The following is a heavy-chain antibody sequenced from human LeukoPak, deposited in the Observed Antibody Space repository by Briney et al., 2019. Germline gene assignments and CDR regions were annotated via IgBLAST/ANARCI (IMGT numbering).Heavy chain of an antibody. CDR1: GFTFSSHD. J-gene: IGHJ4*02. CDR3: AKDPPRAAWFSADYTNYGD. D-gene: IGHD4-11*01. Sequence: GGSLRLSCAASGFTFSSHDMNWVRQAPGKGLEWVSGITSSGGSTYYADSVRGRFTISRDNSKNTLYLQMNSLRVEDTAVYYCAKDPPRAAWFSADYTNYGDWGQGTLVTVSS. V-gene: IGHV3-23*01. CDR2: ITSSGGST.